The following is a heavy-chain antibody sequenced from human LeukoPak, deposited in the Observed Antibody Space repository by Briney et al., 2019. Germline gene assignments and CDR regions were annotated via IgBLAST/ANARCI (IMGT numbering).Heavy chain of an antibody. V-gene: IGHV3-21*01. Sequence: PGGSLRLSCAASGFTFSSYGMSWVRQAPGKGLEWVSSTSSVSTSIYYVDSVRGRFTISRDNAKNSLSLQMNSLRAEDTAVYYCAREGTFAGLIVPFDSWGQGALVTVSS. D-gene: IGHD3-16*02. CDR1: GFTFSSYG. J-gene: IGHJ4*02. CDR3: AREGTFAGLIVPFDS. CDR2: TSSVSTSI.